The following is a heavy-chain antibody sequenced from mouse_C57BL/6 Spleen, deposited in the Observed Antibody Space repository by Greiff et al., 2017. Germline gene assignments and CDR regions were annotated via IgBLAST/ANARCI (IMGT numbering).Heavy chain of an antibody. Sequence: EVQRVESGGGLVQPGGSLKLSCAASGFTFSDYYMYWVRQTPEKRLGGVAYISNGGGSTYYPDTVKGRFTISRDNAKNTLYLQMSRLKSEDTAMYYCARQGLQGAMDYWGQGTSVTVSS. D-gene: IGHD2-10*01. V-gene: IGHV5-12*01. CDR2: ISNGGGST. J-gene: IGHJ4*01. CDR3: ARQGLQGAMDY. CDR1: GFTFSDYY.